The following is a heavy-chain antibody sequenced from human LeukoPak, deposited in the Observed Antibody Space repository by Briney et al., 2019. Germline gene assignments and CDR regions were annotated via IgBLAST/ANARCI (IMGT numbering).Heavy chain of an antibody. CDR3: ASAPYYDILNGYYLPPDY. J-gene: IGHJ4*02. Sequence: LGESLKISCKGSGYSFTSYWIGWVRQMPGKGLEWMGILYPGDSDTRYSPSFQGQVTISADKSISTAYLQWSSLKASDTAMYYCASAPYYDILNGYYLPPDYWGQGTLVTVSS. D-gene: IGHD3-9*01. CDR1: GYSFTSYW. CDR2: LYPGDSDT. V-gene: IGHV5-51*01.